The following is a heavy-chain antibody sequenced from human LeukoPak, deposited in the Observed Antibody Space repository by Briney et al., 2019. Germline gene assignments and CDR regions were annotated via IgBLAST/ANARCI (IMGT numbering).Heavy chain of an antibody. Sequence: ASVKVSCKASGYTFTSYYMHWVRQAPGEGLEWMGIINPSGGSTSYAQKFQGRVTMTRDMSTSTVYMELSSLRSEDTAVYYCARVAAEVVGVPGPIGFGWLRRDYYYMDVWGKGTTVAVSS. CDR3: ARVAAEVVGVPGPIGFGWLRRDYYYMDV. CDR1: GYTFTSYY. D-gene: IGHD2-2*02. J-gene: IGHJ6*03. CDR2: INPSGGST. V-gene: IGHV1-46*01.